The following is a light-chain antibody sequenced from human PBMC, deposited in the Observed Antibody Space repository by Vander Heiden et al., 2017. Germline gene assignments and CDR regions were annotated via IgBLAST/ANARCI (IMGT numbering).Light chain of an antibody. Sequence: EIVLTQSPATLSLSPGESAALSCRASQSIRSFLAWYQQKPGQAPRPLISDASNRATGIPVRFSGSGSGTDFTLFISSLEPEDFAVYYCQQRSSWPLTFGGGTKVEIK. CDR1: QSIRSF. CDR3: QQRSSWPLT. V-gene: IGKV3-11*01. J-gene: IGKJ4*01. CDR2: DAS.